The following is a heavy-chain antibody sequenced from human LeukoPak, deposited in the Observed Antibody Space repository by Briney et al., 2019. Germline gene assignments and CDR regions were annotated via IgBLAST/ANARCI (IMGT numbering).Heavy chain of an antibody. V-gene: IGHV4-34*01. CDR3: ASSVGSTDY. CDR2: VNHRGST. CDR1: GESLSKYY. D-gene: IGHD1-26*01. J-gene: IGHJ4*02. Sequence: KPSETLALTCAVYGESLSKYYWTWIRQSPGKGLEWIGEVNHRGSTNLNPSLKSRVTLSVDTGKHRFSLSLGSVTAADAAVYYCASSVGSTDYWGQGTLVTVSA.